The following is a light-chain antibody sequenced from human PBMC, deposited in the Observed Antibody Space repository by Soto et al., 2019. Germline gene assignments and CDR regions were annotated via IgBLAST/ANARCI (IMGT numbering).Light chain of an antibody. CDR2: KGS. Sequence: DVVMTQSPLSLPVTLGQPASIACRSSQSLIHSDGNTYLNWFHQRPGQSPRRLIYKGSNRDSGVPDRFSGSGSGTDFTLKISRVEAEDVGVYYCMQATLWPFTFGQGTKLEI. CDR3: MQATLWPFT. CDR1: QSLIHSDGNTY. J-gene: IGKJ2*01. V-gene: IGKV2-30*02.